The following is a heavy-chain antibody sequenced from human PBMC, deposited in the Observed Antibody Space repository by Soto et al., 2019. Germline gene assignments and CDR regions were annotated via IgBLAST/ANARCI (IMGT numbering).Heavy chain of an antibody. CDR2: VYNSGST. CDR3: ARYRREAVAGYTLDN. Sequence: SETLSLTCTVSGGSISSNYWTWIRQPPGKGLEWIGYVYNSGSTNYNPSLKSRVTISEDTANRQFYLKVNSMTAADTAVYYCARYRREAVAGYTLDNWGQVILVKVS. V-gene: IGHV4-59*01. J-gene: IGHJ4*02. CDR1: GGSISSNY. D-gene: IGHD6-13*01.